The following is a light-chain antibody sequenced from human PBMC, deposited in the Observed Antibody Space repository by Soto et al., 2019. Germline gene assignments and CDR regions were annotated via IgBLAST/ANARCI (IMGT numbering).Light chain of an antibody. CDR3: AACDDSLNGCV. CDR1: SSNIGSNT. J-gene: IGLJ1*01. CDR2: SNN. Sequence: QSVRTQLPSGSGTPLQGVTISCSGGSSNIGSNTVNWYQQLPGTAPKLLSYSNNQRPSGDPDRFSGSKSGTSAPPANSGRQSEDEADYYWAACDDSLNGCVFVTGSTVTV. V-gene: IGLV1-44*01.